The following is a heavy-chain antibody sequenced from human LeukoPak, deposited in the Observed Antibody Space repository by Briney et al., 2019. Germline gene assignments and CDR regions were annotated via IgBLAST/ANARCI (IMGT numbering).Heavy chain of an antibody. CDR2: INPNSGGT. CDR1: GYTFTGYY. J-gene: IGHJ4*02. Sequence: ASVKVSCKASGYTFTGYYMHWVRQAPGQGLEWMGWINPNSGGTNYAQKFQGRVTMTRDTSISTAYMELSRLRSDDTAVYYCATPTYYYGSGSYIFDYWGQGTLVTVSS. D-gene: IGHD3-10*01. V-gene: IGHV1-2*02. CDR3: ATPTYYYGSGSYIFDY.